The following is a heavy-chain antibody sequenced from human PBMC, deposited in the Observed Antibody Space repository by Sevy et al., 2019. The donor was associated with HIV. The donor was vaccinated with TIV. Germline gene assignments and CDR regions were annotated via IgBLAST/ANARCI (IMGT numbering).Heavy chain of an antibody. V-gene: IGHV3-48*03. Sequence: GGSLRLSCAASGFPFSSYEMNWVRQAPGRGLEWISYISNTGNTISYSDSVRGRFTVSRDNVKNSLLLHMNSLRAEDTATYYCARDLPPSATTVAHFDYWGRGTLVTVSS. CDR3: ARDLPPSATTVAHFDY. CDR1: GFPFSSYE. D-gene: IGHD4-17*01. CDR2: ISNTGNTI. J-gene: IGHJ4*02.